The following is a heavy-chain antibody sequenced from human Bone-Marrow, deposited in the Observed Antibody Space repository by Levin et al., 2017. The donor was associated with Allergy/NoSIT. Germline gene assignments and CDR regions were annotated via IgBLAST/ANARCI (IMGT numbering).Heavy chain of an antibody. V-gene: IGHV4-61*01. Sequence: SGGSLRLSCTVSSGSVSISHFYWTWIRQSPGKGLEWIGYVYGSGSTNYNPSLKSRVTIPVDTSKNQFSLILSSVTAADSAVYYCARVQLCNGVYCGLDVWGQGTTVTVSS. CDR1: SGSVSISHFY. CDR2: VYGSGST. CDR3: ARVQLCNGVYCGLDV. J-gene: IGHJ6*02. D-gene: IGHD5-18*01.